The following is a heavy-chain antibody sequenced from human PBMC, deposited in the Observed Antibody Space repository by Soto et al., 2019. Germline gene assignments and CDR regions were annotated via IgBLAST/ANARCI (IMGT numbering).Heavy chain of an antibody. Sequence: PSETLSLTCAVYGGSFSGYYWSWICQPPGKGLEWIGEINHSGSTNYNPSLKSRVTISVDTSKNQFSLKLSSVTAADTAVYYCAREVWGKWLRLLDYWGQGTLVTVSS. CDR1: GGSFSGYY. CDR2: INHSGST. V-gene: IGHV4-34*01. J-gene: IGHJ4*02. CDR3: AREVWGKWLRLLDY. D-gene: IGHD5-12*01.